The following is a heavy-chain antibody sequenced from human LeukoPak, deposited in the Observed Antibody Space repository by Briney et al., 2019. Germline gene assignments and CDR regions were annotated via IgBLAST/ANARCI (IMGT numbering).Heavy chain of an antibody. Sequence: GRSLRLSCAASAXTFSSFGMHWVPQAPGKGLEWVAVIWYDGSNKYYADSVEGRFTISRDNSKNTLYLQMNSLRAEDTAVYYCARDRETWYFDFWGRGTLVTVSS. CDR1: AXTFSSFG. CDR2: IWYDGSNK. V-gene: IGHV3-33*01. J-gene: IGHJ4*02. CDR3: ARDRETWYFDF.